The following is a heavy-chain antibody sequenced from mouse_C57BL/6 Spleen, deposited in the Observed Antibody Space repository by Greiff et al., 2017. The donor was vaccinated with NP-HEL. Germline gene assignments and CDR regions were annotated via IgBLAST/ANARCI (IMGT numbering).Heavy chain of an antibody. CDR3: ARNDYDGDYYAMDY. CDR2: IYPGGGYT. V-gene: IGHV1-63*01. J-gene: IGHJ4*01. Sequence: VQLQQSGAELVRPGTSVKMSCKASGYTFTNYWIGWAKQRPGHGLEWIGDIYPGGGYTNYNEKFKGKATLTADKSSSTAYMQFSSLTSEDSAIYYCARNDYDGDYYAMDYWGQGTSVTVSS. CDR1: GYTFTNYW. D-gene: IGHD2-4*01.